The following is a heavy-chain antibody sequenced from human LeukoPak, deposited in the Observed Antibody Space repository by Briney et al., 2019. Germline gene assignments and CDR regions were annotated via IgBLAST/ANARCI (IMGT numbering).Heavy chain of an antibody. CDR3: AQSSGYYSNWFDP. CDR1: GYTFTSYG. V-gene: IGHV1-18*01. J-gene: IGHJ5*02. Sequence: GSVKVSCKASGYTFTSYGISWVRQAPGQGLEWMGWISAYNGNTNYAQKLQGRVTMTTDTSTSTAYMELRSLRSNDTAVYYCAQSSGYYSNWFDPWGQGTLVTVSS. CDR2: ISAYNGNT. D-gene: IGHD3-22*01.